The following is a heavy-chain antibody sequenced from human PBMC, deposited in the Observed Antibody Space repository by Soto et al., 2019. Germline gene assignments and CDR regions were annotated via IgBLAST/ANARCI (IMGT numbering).Heavy chain of an antibody. Sequence: ASVKVCCKASGGSFSTYGMKWVRLATGQGLEWMGWINPNSGGTNYAQKFQGWVTMTRDTSISTAYMELSRLRSDDTAVYYCARGWGVVVAATAYYYYYGMDVWGQGTTVTVSS. D-gene: IGHD2-15*01. J-gene: IGHJ6*02. V-gene: IGHV1-2*04. CDR2: INPNSGGT. CDR3: ARGWGVVVAATAYYYYYGMDV. CDR1: GGSFSTYG.